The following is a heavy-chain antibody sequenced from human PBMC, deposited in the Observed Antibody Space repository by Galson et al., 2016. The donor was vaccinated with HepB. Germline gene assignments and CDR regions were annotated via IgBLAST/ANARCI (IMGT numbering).Heavy chain of an antibody. CDR2: INYNGGGM. CDR1: GFIFDDYA. D-gene: IGHD4-11*01. Sequence: SLRLSCAASGFIFDDYAMHWVRQAPGKGLEWASGINYNGGGMGYADSVKGRFTISRDNAKKSLYLQMNSLTPEDTALYYCAKDVRNFDGVDVWGKGTTVIVSS. CDR3: AKDVRNFDGVDV. J-gene: IGHJ6*04. V-gene: IGHV3-9*01.